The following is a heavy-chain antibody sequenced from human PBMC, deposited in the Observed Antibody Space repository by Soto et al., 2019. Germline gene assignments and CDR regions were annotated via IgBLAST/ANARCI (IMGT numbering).Heavy chain of an antibody. D-gene: IGHD1-26*01. CDR3: AREDWVEGRVYGLDV. V-gene: IGHV4-31*03. CDR2: IYYSGST. J-gene: IGHJ6*02. CDR1: GGSISSGGYY. Sequence: QVQLQESGPGLVKPSQTLSLTCTVSGGSISSGGYYWSWIRQHPGKGLEWIGYIYYSGSTYYNPSLKSRVTISVDTSKNQFSLKLSSVTAADTAVYYCAREDWVEGRVYGLDVWGQGTTVTVSS.